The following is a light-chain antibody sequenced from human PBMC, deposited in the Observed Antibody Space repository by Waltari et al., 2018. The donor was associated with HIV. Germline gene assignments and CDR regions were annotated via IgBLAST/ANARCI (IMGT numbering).Light chain of an antibody. CDR2: GNS. V-gene: IGLV1-40*01. J-gene: IGLJ2*01. CDR1: SSNIGAGYD. CDR3: QSYDSSLTVVI. Sequence: QSVLTQPPSVSGAPGQRVTISCTGSSSNIGAGYDVHWYQQVPGTAPKLLIFGNSNRPSGVPDRFSGSKSATSASLAITGVQAEDEADYYCQSYDSSLTVVIFGGGTKLTVL.